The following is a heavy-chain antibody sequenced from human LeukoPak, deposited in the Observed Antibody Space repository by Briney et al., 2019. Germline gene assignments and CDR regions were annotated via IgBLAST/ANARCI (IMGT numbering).Heavy chain of an antibody. Sequence: GGSLRLSCSTSGFTLSSSEMNWVRQAPGKGLEWVSYISSSASKIYYADSVKGRFAISKDNAKNSLYLQMSSLRAEDTAVYYCARGAFTEYGYNWFDPWGQGTLVTVSS. V-gene: IGHV3-48*03. J-gene: IGHJ5*02. CDR3: ARGAFTEYGYNWFDP. CDR1: GFTLSSSE. CDR2: ISSSASKI. D-gene: IGHD4-17*01.